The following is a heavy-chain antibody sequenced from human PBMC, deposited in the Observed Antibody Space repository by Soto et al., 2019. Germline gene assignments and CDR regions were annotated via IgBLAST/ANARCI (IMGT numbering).Heavy chain of an antibody. D-gene: IGHD1-26*01. Sequence: ASVKVSCKASGYTFTNYAMHWVRQAPGQRLEWMGWINAGNDNTRYSQKFQDRVTITRDTSASTAYMELSSLRSEDTAVYYCARDRSASYYAFDVWGQGTMVTVS. J-gene: IGHJ3*01. CDR2: INAGNDNT. CDR3: ARDRSASYYAFDV. V-gene: IGHV1-3*01. CDR1: GYTFTNYA.